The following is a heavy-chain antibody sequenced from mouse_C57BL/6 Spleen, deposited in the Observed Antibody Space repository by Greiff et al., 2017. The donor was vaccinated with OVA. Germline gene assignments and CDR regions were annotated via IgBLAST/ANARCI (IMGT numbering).Heavy chain of an antibody. D-gene: IGHD3-2*02. V-gene: IGHV1-63*01. CDR3: ARRITAQATGFDY. CDR2: IYPGGGYT. J-gene: IGHJ2*01. CDR1: GYTFTNYW. Sequence: VQLQESGAELVRPGTSVKMSCKASGYTFTNYWIGWAKQRPGHGLEWIGDIYPGGGYTNYNEKFKGKATLTADKSSSTAYMQFSSLTSEDSASYYGARRITAQATGFDYWGQGTTLTVSS.